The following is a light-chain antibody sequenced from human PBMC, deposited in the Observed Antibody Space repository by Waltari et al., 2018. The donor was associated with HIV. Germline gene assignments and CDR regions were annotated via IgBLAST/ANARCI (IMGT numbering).Light chain of an antibody. V-gene: IGKV3-20*01. CDR1: QSPSNNY. J-gene: IGKJ3*01. CDR3: QLVFT. Sequence: IVLTQSPGSVSSSQRVRVTLSCRASQSPSNNYVAWYQQKPGQPPRLLIYGASNRATGIPDRFSGSGSGTDFTLTISRLEPEDFAVYYCQLVFTFGPGTKVDIK. CDR2: GAS.